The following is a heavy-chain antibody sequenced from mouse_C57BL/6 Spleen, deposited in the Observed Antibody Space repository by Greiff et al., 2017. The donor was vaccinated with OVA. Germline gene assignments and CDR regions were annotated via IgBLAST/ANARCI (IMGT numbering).Heavy chain of an antibody. J-gene: IGHJ4*01. CDR1: GYTFTSYW. Sequence: VQLQQPGAELVKPGASVKLSCKASGYTFTSYWMHWVKQRPGQGLEWIGMIHPTSGSTNYNEKFKSKATLTVDKSSSTAYMQLSSLTSEASVVDDSARIGEAWSCTIAMDYWGQGTSVTVSS. D-gene: IGHD1-1*02. CDR3: ARIGEAWSCTIAMDY. V-gene: IGHV1-64*01. CDR2: IHPTSGST.